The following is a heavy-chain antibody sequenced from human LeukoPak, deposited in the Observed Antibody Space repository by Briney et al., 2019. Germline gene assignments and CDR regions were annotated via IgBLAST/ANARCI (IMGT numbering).Heavy chain of an antibody. CDR2: ISYDGSNK. V-gene: IGHV3-30*04. CDR1: GFTFSSYA. J-gene: IGHJ4*02. Sequence: PGRSLRLSCAASGFTFSSYAMHWVRQAPAKGLEWVAVISYDGSNKYYADSVKGRFTISRDNSKNTLYLQMNSLRAEDTAVYYCAREEGIVVVPAAMDYWGQGTLVTVSS. CDR3: AREEGIVVVPAAMDY. D-gene: IGHD2-2*01.